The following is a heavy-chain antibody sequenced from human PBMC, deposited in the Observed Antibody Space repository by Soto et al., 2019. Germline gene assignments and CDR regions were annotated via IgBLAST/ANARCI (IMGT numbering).Heavy chain of an antibody. CDR1: GTSVRSGTYY. Sequence: QVQLQESGPGQLKPSETLSLTCSVSGTSVRSGTYYWTWIRQRSGKGLEWIGYMYYGGRTNYNRSLKSRLTMSIDESKNQFSLRLHSVTAADTAMYYCAGDRIGPGATFDLWGQGNLVAVSS. D-gene: IGHD1-26*01. J-gene: IGHJ4*02. CDR2: MYYGGRT. V-gene: IGHV4-61*01. CDR3: AGDRIGPGATFDL.